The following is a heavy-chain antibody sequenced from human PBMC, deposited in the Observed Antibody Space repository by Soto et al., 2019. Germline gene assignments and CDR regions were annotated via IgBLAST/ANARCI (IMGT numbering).Heavy chain of an antibody. Sequence: PSETLSLTCAVYGGSFSGYYWSWIRQPPGKGLEWIGEINHSGSTNYNPSLKSRVTISVDTSKNQFSLKLSSVTAADTAVYYCARGLLGIIDYWGQGTLVTVS. CDR2: INHSGST. CDR3: ARGLLGIIDY. J-gene: IGHJ4*02. CDR1: GGSFSGYY. V-gene: IGHV4-34*01. D-gene: IGHD3-16*01.